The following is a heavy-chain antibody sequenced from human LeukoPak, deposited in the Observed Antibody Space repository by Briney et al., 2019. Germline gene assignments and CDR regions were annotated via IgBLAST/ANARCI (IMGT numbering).Heavy chain of an antibody. CDR2: IIPIFGTA. CDR1: GGTFSSYA. V-gene: IGHV1-69*13. CDR3: ARGLVEYCGGDCYSYFDY. J-gene: IGHJ4*02. Sequence: ASVKVSCKASGGTFSSYAISWVRQAPGQGLEWMGGIIPIFGTANYAQKFQGGVTVTADESTSTAYMELSSLRSEDTAVYYCARGLVEYCGGDCYSYFDYWGQGTLVTVSS. D-gene: IGHD2-21*02.